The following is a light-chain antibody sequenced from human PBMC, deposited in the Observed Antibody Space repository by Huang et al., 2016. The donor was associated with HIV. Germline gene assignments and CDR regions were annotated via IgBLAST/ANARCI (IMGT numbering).Light chain of an antibody. J-gene: IGKJ2*01. Sequence: EIVMTQSPTTLSVSPGERATLSCRASQSVASSLAWYPHKPGQAPRLLSDRASPRATGIPARFSGSGSVTEFILTINSLQSEDFAVYYCQQYNNWPLYTFGQGTKLEIK. V-gene: IGKV3-15*01. CDR3: QQYNNWPLYT. CDR1: QSVASS. CDR2: RAS.